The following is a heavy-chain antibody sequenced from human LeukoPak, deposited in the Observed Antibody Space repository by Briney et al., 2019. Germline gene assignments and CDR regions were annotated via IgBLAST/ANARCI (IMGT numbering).Heavy chain of an antibody. V-gene: IGHV3-21*01. Sequence: GGSLRLSCAASGFTFSDYTTNWVRQAPGKGLEWVSSIGSVTTYIYYADSVKGRFTISRDNAKNSLSLQMNSLRAEDTAVYYCARAIAVAGPYYFDYWGQGTLATVSS. J-gene: IGHJ4*02. CDR2: IGSVTTYI. CDR1: GFTFSDYT. CDR3: ARAIAVAGPYYFDY. D-gene: IGHD6-19*01.